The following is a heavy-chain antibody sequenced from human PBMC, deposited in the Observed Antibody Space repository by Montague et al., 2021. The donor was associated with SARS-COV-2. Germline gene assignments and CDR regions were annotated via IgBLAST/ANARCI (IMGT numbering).Heavy chain of an antibody. D-gene: IGHD5-24*01. Sequence: SETLSLTCTVSGGSISSTNYYWCLIRQPPRKVLELIGSIHNRGTTHYNPSINSRVTMADDTSKSLFFLELCSVTAANTAKYYCARHNDGYKSWYYFDYWGQGTLVTVSS. V-gene: IGHV4-39*01. CDR1: GGSISSTNYY. J-gene: IGHJ4*02. CDR3: ARHNDGYKSWYYFDY. CDR2: IHNRGTT.